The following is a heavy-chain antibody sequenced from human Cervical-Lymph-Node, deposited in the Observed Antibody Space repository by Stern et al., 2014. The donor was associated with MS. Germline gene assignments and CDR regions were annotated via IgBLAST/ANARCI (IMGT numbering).Heavy chain of an antibody. J-gene: IGHJ4*02. CDR3: ARMMGSGYRHYFDY. V-gene: IGHV2-70*04. Sequence: ESGPALVKPTQTLTLTCTFSGFSLVTSGVRVSWIRQPPGKALEWLARIEWNEKTDYNKTLMTRLTISKDTSKNQVVLTMTNVDPVDTATYYCARMMGSGYRHYFDYWGQGTPVTVS. CDR2: IEWNEKT. D-gene: IGHD3-3*01. CDR1: GFSLVTSGVR.